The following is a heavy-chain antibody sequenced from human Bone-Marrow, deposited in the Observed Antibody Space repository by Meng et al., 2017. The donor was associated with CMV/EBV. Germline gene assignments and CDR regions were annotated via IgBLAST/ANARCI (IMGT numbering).Heavy chain of an antibody. J-gene: IGHJ5*02. CDR1: GYTFTGYY. D-gene: IGHD4-11*01. CDR2: INPNSGGT. Sequence: ASVKVSCKASGYTFTGYYMHWVRQAPGQGLEWMGWINPNSGGTNYAQKFQGRVTMTRDTSISTAYMELSRLRSDDTAVYYCARTFYRGYNWFDPWGQGTLVTVSS. V-gene: IGHV1-2*02. CDR3: ARTFYRGYNWFDP.